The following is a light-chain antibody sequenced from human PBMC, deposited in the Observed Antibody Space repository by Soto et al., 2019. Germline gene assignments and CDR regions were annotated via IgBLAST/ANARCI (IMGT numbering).Light chain of an antibody. CDR2: GAS. CDR3: QQYGSSPGT. CDR1: QSVSSSY. Sequence: EIVLTQSPATLSLSPGERSAVSSRASQSVSSSYLAWYQQKPGQAPRLLIYGASSRATGIPDRFSGSGSGTDFTLTISRLEPEDFAVYYCQQYGSSPGTFGQGTKVDIK. V-gene: IGKV3-20*01. J-gene: IGKJ1*01.